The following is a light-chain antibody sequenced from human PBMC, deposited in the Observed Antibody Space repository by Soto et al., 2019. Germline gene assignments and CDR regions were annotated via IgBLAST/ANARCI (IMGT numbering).Light chain of an antibody. CDR2: DAS. V-gene: IGKV1-5*01. CDR1: QNIRNL. CDR3: QQYNTYAT. J-gene: IGKJ5*01. Sequence: DIQLTQSPSTLSAAVGDSATITCRASQNIRNLLAWYQQKPGKAPKPLIYDASTLKTGVPSRFSGSGSGSEFNFTITGLQPDDFATYFCQQYNTYATFGQGTRLEI.